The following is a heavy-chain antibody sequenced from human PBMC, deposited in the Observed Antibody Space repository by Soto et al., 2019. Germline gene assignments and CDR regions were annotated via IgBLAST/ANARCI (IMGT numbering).Heavy chain of an antibody. V-gene: IGHV4-30-2*01. D-gene: IGHD3-10*01. CDR3: VRGHGVEYCQH. Sequence: QLQLQESGSGLVKPSQTLSLTCAVSGGSISSSGYSWSWIRQPPGKGLEWIGYIYHSGGTYYTPSLKSRVTISVDRSKIEFSLRLSSVTAGDTAVYYCVRGHGVEYCQHWGQGTLVTVSS. CDR2: IYHSGGT. CDR1: GGSISSSGYS. J-gene: IGHJ1*01.